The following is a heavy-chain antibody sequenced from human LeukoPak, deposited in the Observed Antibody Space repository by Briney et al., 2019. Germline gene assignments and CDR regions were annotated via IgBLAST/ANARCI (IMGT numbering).Heavy chain of an antibody. D-gene: IGHD3-22*01. CDR2: IIAGGNK. J-gene: IGHJ4*01. CDR1: GFTFRSYA. CDR3: ASGSTPGSGYYFDS. Sequence: GGSLRLSCVASGFTFRSYAMAWVRQAPGKGLEQGLEWVASIIAGGNKFYAASVKGRFTISRDNSRNTLYLQMNRLRAEDTDIYYCASGSTPGSGYYFDSWGPGTLVTVSS. V-gene: IGHV3-23*01.